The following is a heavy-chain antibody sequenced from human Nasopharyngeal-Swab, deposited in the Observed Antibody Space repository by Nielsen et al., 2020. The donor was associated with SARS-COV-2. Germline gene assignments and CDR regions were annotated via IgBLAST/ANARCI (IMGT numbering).Heavy chain of an antibody. CDR2: VSYSGPT. J-gene: IGHJ4*02. CDR3: GKLTKTTVTRRLYFDY. D-gene: IGHD4-11*01. Sequence: SETLSLTCTASGGSLSSSNYYWGRIRPPPGQGLEWIGTVSYSGPTYYNPSLKSRVTMSVDTSKNHFSLRLTSVTAADTAVYYCGKLTKTTVTRRLYFDYWGQGTLVTVSS. V-gene: IGHV4-39*02. CDR1: GGSLSSSNYY.